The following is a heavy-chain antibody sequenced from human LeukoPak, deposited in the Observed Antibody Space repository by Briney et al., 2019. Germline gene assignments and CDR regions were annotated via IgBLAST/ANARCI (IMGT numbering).Heavy chain of an antibody. CDR1: GFTFDAYA. D-gene: IGHD3-22*01. CDR3: VRSAYLDSSGYYFDF. J-gene: IGHJ4*02. V-gene: IGHV3-23*05. Sequence: GGSLRLSCTASGFTFDAYAMNWVRQAPGKGLEWVSALTNTGGTKYYADSVKGRFTISRDNSKITVSLQMNSLRADDTAVHYCVRSAYLDSSGYYFDFWGQGTLVTVSS. CDR2: LTNTGGTK.